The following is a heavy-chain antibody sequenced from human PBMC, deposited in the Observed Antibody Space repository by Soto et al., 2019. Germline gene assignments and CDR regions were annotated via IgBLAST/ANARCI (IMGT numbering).Heavy chain of an antibody. CDR1: GFTFSNAW. Sequence: GSLRLSCAASGFTFSNAWMSWVRQAPGKGLEWVGRLKSKTDGGTTYYAATVQGIFTIASYDSKNTLYLQMNSQKTEDTAVYCCIPIWGFSSPCRQQNRHFDLWGRGTLVTVSS. J-gene: IGHJ2*01. CDR2: LKSKTDGGTT. CDR3: IPIWGFSSPCRQQNRHFDL. V-gene: IGHV3-15*01. D-gene: IGHD2-2*01.